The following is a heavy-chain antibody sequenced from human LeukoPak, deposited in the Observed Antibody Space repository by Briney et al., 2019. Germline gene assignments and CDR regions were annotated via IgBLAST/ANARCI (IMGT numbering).Heavy chain of an antibody. CDR1: GYTFTGYY. D-gene: IGHD2-8*01. V-gene: IGHV1-2*02. CDR2: INPNSGGT. CDR3: ARDSREWYYYYGMDV. J-gene: IGHJ6*02. Sequence: GASVKVSCKASGYTFTGYYMHWVRQAPGQGLEWMGWINPNSGGTNYAQKLQGRVTMTTDTSTSTAYMELRSLRSDDTAVYYCARDSREWYYYYGMDVWGQGTTVTVSS.